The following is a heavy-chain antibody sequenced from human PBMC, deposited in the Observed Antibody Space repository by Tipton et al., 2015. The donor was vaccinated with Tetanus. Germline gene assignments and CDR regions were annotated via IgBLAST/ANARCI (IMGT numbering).Heavy chain of an antibody. J-gene: IGHJ6*02. CDR2: INHSGST. CDR3: ARGYYDFWKTGPYMDV. V-gene: IGHV4-34*01. CDR1: GGSFSGYY. D-gene: IGHD3-3*01. Sequence: TLSLTCAVYGGSFSGYYWSWIRQPPGKGLEWIGEINHSGSTNYNPSLKSRVTISVDTSKNQFSLKLSSVTAADTAVYYCARGYYDFWKTGPYMDVWGQGTTVTVSS.